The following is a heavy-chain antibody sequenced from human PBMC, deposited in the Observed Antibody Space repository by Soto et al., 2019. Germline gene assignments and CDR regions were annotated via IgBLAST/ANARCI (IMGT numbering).Heavy chain of an antibody. CDR1: GFSFRNYA. D-gene: IGHD3-22*01. V-gene: IGHV3-30*18. Sequence: PGGSLRLSCAASGFSFRNYAMHWVRQAPGKGLEWVAVISYDEMNKYYADSVKGRFTISRDNSKDTLFLQMNSLRAEDTAVYYCAKSYYYDSTDDLKNDWYFDLWGRGTLVTVSS. CDR2: ISYDEMNK. J-gene: IGHJ2*01. CDR3: AKSYYYDSTDDLKNDWYFDL.